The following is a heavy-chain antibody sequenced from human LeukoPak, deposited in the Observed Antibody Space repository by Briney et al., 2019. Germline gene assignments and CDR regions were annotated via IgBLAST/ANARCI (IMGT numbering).Heavy chain of an antibody. CDR3: ARSLGWFDP. V-gene: IGHV4-34*01. CDR2: INHSGST. CDR1: GGSFSGYY. Sequence: SETLSLTCAVHGGSFSGYYWSWIRQPPGKGLEWIGEINHSGSTNYNPSLKSRVTISVDTSKNQFSLKLSSVTAADTAVYYCARSLGWFDPWGQGTLVTVSS. D-gene: IGHD3-16*01. J-gene: IGHJ5*02.